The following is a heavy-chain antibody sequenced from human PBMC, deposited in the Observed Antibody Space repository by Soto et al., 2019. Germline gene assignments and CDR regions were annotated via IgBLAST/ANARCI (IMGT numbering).Heavy chain of an antibody. D-gene: IGHD4-4*01. CDR3: AKDSNKYSSSLRGRYFDY. CDR1: GFTFNNYA. J-gene: IGHJ4*03. V-gene: IGHV3-23*01. Sequence: SGGSLRLSCAASGFTFNNYALTWVSQAPGKGLEWVSTISVSGGTTHYSDSVKGRFTISRDNSKNTLLLQMNSLGAEDTAVYYCAKDSNKYSSSLRGRYFDYWGQGIGVTVSS. CDR2: ISVSGGTT.